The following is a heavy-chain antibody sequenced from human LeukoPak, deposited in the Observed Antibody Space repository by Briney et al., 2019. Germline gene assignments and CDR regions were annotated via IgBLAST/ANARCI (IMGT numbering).Heavy chain of an antibody. D-gene: IGHD3-16*01. V-gene: IGHV4-38-2*01. CDR2: IYNSVST. J-gene: IGHJ4*02. Sequence: SEPLSLTCAVSDYSISSGDYWGWIRQPPGKGLELIGSIYNSVSTHYNPSLKSRVTISVDTSRRQFSLTLSSVTAADTAVYYCARNRSEPLGNGGSFDYWGQGTLVTVSS. CDR1: DYSISSGDY. CDR3: ARNRSEPLGNGGSFDY.